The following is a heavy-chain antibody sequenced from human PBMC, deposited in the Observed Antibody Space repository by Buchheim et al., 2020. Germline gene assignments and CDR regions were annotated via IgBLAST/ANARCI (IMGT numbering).Heavy chain of an antibody. J-gene: IGHJ3*02. CDR2: VNQGGST. Sequence: QVQLQQWGAGLLKPSETLSLTCSVYGGSFSGYYWNWIRQPPGKGLEWIGEVNQGGSTNFNPSLKSRLTMSVDTSKNQFSLKLRSVTAADTAVYYCARGYYFDRGGYYSDQAFDIWGLGT. D-gene: IGHD3-22*01. CDR1: GGSFSGYY. CDR3: ARGYYFDRGGYYSDQAFDI. V-gene: IGHV4-34*01.